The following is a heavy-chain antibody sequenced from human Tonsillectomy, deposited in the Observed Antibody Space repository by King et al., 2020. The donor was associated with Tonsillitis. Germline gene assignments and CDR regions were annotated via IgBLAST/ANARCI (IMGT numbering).Heavy chain of an antibody. J-gene: IGHJ3*02. CDR1: GFTFSSYA. CDR3: AKDAYYDILTGGDAFDI. Sequence: VQLVESGGGLVQPGGSLRLSCAASGFTFSSYAMSWVRQAPGKGLEWVSAISGSGGSTYYADSVKGRFTISRDNSKNTLYLQMNSLRAEDTAVYYFAKDAYYDILTGGDAFDIWGQGTMVTVSS. CDR2: ISGSGGST. V-gene: IGHV3-23*04. D-gene: IGHD3-9*01.